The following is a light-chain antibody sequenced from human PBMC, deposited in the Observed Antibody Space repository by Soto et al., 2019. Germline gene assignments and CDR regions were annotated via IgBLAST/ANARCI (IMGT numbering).Light chain of an antibody. CDR3: QQANSFPLT. V-gene: IGKV1-39*01. Sequence: DVQVSQSPSSLSASVGDRVTITCRASQSISSYLNWYQQKPGKAPNLLIYDASTLQSGVPSRFSGSGSGTDFTLTISSLQPEDFATYYCQQANSFPLTFGGGTKV. J-gene: IGKJ4*01. CDR1: QSISSY. CDR2: DAS.